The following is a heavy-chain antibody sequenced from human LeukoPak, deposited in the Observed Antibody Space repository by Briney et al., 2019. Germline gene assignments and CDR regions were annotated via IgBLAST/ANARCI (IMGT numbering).Heavy chain of an antibody. CDR2: IIPIFGIA. CDR1: GGTFSSYA. CDR3: ARVFYGGISDYYFDY. V-gene: IGHV1-69*04. D-gene: IGHD4-23*01. Sequence: SVKVSCKASGGTFSSYAISWVRQAPGQGLEWMGRIIPIFGIANYAQKFQDRVTITADKSTSTAYMELSSLRSEDTAVYYCARVFYGGISDYYFDYWGQGTLVTVSS. J-gene: IGHJ4*02.